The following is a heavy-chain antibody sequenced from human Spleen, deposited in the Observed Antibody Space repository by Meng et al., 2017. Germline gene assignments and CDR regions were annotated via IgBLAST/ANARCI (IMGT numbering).Heavy chain of an antibody. CDR1: GGSIIINHW. CDR3: ARDLRNSGWYLLGFDP. D-gene: IGHD6-19*01. J-gene: IGHJ5*02. V-gene: IGHV4-4*02. CDR2: IYNGGRT. Sequence: QGGLQEQGPVLVKPSGTLSLTCAVSGGSIIINHWWSWVLQTPVKELEWIGEIYNGGRTNYNPTLKSLVTISLDKSKIQFSLKLSSVTAADTAVYYCARDLRNSGWYLLGFDPWGQGTLVTVSS.